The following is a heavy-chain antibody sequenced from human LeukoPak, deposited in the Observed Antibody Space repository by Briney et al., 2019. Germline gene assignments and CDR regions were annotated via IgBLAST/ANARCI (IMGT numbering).Heavy chain of an antibody. CDR2: IYYSGST. CDR1: GGSISSGGYY. J-gene: IGHJ4*02. V-gene: IGHV4-31*03. D-gene: IGHD3-22*01. CDR3: AKYYYDSSGYYFFDY. Sequence: SQTLSLTCTVSGGSISSGGYYWSWIRQHPGKGLEWIGYIYYSGSTYYNPSLKSRVTISVDTSKNQFSLKLSSVTAADTAVYYCAKYYYDSSGYYFFDYWGQGTLVTASS.